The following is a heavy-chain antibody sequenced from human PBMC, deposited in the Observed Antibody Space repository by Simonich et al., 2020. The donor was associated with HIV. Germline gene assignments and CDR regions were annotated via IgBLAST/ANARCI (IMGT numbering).Heavy chain of an antibody. CDR1: RFTFSSQW. CDR2: INDYGHT. J-gene: IGHJ5*02. Sequence: EVQLVESGGGLVQSGGSLRLSCGASRFTFSSQWMHWVRQVPGKGLMWVARINDYGHTAYADSVKGRFTISRDNAKNTLYLQMNSLRVEDTAVYYCVREALVRGVSSKGGFDPWGQGTLVTVSS. CDR3: VREALVRGVSSKGGFDP. D-gene: IGHD3-10*01. V-gene: IGHV3-74*01.